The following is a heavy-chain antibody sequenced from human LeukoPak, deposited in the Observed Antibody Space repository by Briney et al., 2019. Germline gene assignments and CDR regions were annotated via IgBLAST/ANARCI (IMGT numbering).Heavy chain of an antibody. V-gene: IGHV4-39*07. Sequence: SETLSLTCTVSGGSISSSSYYWGWIRQPPGKGLEWIGSIYYSGSTYYNPSLKSRVTISVDTSKNQFSLKLSSVTAADTAVYYCARVTGGPDYGDANDAFDIWGQGTMVTVSS. CDR3: ARVTGGPDYGDANDAFDI. CDR2: IYYSGST. D-gene: IGHD4-17*01. CDR1: GGSISSSSYY. J-gene: IGHJ3*02.